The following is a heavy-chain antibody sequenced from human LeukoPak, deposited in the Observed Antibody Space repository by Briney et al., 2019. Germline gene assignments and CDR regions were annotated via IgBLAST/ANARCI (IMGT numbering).Heavy chain of an antibody. D-gene: IGHD3-10*01. CDR2: IYHSGST. Sequence: SETLSLTCTVSGGSISSSSYYWGWIRQPPGKGLEWIGYIYHSGSTNYNPSLKSRVTISVDTSKNEFSLKLTSVTAADTAVYYCAREANYYGSGSYFEGTFDYWGQGSLVTVSS. CDR1: GGSISSSSYY. V-gene: IGHV4-61*01. CDR3: AREANYYGSGSYFEGTFDY. J-gene: IGHJ4*02.